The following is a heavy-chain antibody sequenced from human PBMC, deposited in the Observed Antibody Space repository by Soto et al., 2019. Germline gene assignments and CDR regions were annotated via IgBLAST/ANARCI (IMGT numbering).Heavy chain of an antibody. D-gene: IGHD2-8*01. CDR2: ISSSATTI. CDR3: VREAPGSNGVCHYDY. Sequence: EVYLVESGGDLVQPGVSLRLSCAASGFTFSPYEMNWVRQAQGKGREWISYISSSATTIHYADSVKGRFTISRDNAKKSLYLQMNSLRAEDTAVYYCVREAPGSNGVCHYDYWGQGTLVTVS. V-gene: IGHV3-48*03. J-gene: IGHJ4*02. CDR1: GFTFSPYE.